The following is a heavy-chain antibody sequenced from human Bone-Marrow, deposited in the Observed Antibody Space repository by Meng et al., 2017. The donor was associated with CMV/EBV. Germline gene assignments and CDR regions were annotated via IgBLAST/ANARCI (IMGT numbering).Heavy chain of an antibody. CDR2: IYYSGST. Sequence: SETLSLTCTVSGGSISSYFCTWIRQPPGKGLEWIGSIYYSGSTYYNPSLKSRVTISVDTSKNQFSLKLSSVTAADTAVYYCAPSDCSSTSCYNPDAFDIWGQGTMVTVSS. CDR1: GGSISSYF. D-gene: IGHD2-2*02. V-gene: IGHV4-39*07. CDR3: APSDCSSTSCYNPDAFDI. J-gene: IGHJ3*02.